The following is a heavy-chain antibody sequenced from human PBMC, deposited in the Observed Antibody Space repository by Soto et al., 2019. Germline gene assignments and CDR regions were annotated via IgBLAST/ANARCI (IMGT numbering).Heavy chain of an antibody. CDR2: ISSSSSYI. J-gene: IGHJ3*02. CDR1: GFTFSSYS. V-gene: IGHV3-21*01. CDR3: ARDCNCIGDAFDI. D-gene: IGHD1-26*01. Sequence: EVQLVESGGGLVKPGGSLRLSCAASGFTFSSYSMNWVRQAPGKGLEWVSSISSSSSYIYFADSVKGRFTISRDNAKNSLYLQMNSLRAEDTAVYYCARDCNCIGDAFDIWGQGTMVTVSS.